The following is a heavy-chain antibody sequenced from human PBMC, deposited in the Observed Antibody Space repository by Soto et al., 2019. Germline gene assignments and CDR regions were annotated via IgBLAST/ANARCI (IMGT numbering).Heavy chain of an antibody. D-gene: IGHD4-17*01. Sequence: QVELQESGPGLVKPSETLSLTCSVSGASITSHYWNWIRQSAGEELQWIGRVYARGATNYNPSLKSRVTISGDTSKNQFSLKLTSVTAADTAVYFCARSSGDDFFYYGMDVWGHGTTVTVSS. CDR1: GASITSHY. CDR2: VYARGAT. CDR3: ARSSGDDFFYYGMDV. J-gene: IGHJ6*02. V-gene: IGHV4-4*07.